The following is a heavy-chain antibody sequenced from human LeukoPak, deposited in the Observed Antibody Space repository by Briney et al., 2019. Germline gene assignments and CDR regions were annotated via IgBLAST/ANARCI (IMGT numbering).Heavy chain of an antibody. Sequence: GRSLRLSCAASGFTFSSYAMHWVRQAPVKGLEWVAVISYDGSNKYYADSVKGRFTISRDNSKNTLYLQMNSLRAEDTAVYYCARGGEDIVVVVAATHSYFDYWGQGTLVTVSS. V-gene: IGHV3-30*04. CDR1: GFTFSSYA. CDR3: ARGGEDIVVVVAATHSYFDY. D-gene: IGHD2-15*01. J-gene: IGHJ4*02. CDR2: ISYDGSNK.